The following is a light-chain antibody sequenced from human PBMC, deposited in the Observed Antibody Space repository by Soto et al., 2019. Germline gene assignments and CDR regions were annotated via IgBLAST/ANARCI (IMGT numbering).Light chain of an antibody. J-gene: IGLJ7*01. V-gene: IGLV6-57*02. CDR2: EDN. CDR1: SGSIASNY. CDR3: QSSTV. Sequence: LTQPHSVSESPGKTVTISCTGSSGSIASNYVQWYQQRPGSAPTTVIYEDNQRPSGVPDRFSGSIDSSSNSASLTISGLKTEDEADYYGQSSTVFGGGTQLTVL.